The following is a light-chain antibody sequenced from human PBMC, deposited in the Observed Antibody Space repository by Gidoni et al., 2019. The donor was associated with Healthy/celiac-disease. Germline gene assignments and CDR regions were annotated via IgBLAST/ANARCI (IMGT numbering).Light chain of an antibody. Sequence: SYELTQPPSVSVSPGRTASITCSGDQLVDKYACWYQQKPGQSPVLVFYQDSKRPSGITERFSGSNSGNTATLTISGTEAMDEADYYCQAWDSSTEVFGGGTKLTVL. J-gene: IGLJ2*01. CDR2: QDS. CDR1: QLVDKY. V-gene: IGLV3-1*01. CDR3: QAWDSSTEV.